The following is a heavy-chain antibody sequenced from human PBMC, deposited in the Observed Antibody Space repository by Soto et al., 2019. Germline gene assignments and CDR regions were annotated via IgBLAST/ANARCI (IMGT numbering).Heavy chain of an antibody. D-gene: IGHD6-19*01. CDR1: GYTFTSYA. J-gene: IGHJ5*02. CDR2: INAGNGNT. V-gene: IGHV1-3*01. Sequence: GASVKVSCKASGYTFTSYAMHWVRQAPGQRLEWMGWINAGNGNTKYSQKFQGRVTIARDTSASTAYMELSSLRSEDTAVYYCARGVAGPLHWFDPWGQGTLVTVSS. CDR3: ARGVAGPLHWFDP.